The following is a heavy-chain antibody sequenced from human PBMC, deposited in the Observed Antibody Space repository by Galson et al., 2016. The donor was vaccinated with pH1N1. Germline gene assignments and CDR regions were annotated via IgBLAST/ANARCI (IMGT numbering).Heavy chain of an antibody. CDR3: ARLLYGDYTNYFDY. Sequence: SLTCTVSGVSISSATYYWSWIRQPAGKGLEWIGYIYTSGSTNYNPSLKSRVTMSVDTSKNQFSLNLRSATAADTAVYYCARLLYGDYTNYFDYWGQGALVTVSS. CDR1: GVSISSATYY. CDR2: IYTSGST. V-gene: IGHV4-61*09. D-gene: IGHD4-17*01. J-gene: IGHJ4*02.